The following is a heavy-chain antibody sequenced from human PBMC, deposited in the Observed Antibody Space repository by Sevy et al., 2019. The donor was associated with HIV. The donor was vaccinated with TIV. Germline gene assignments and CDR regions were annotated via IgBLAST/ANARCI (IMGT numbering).Heavy chain of an antibody. CDR1: GFTFSSYS. D-gene: IGHD3-3*01. J-gene: IGHJ6*02. CDR2: IYSGGST. V-gene: IGHV3-53*01. CDR3: ARDGPDITIFGVVTYGMDV. Sequence: GGSLRLSCVASGFTFSSYSMNWVRQAPGKGLEWVSVIYSGGSTYYADSVKGRFTISRDNSKNTLYLQMNSLRAEDTAVYYCARDGPDITIFGVVTYGMDVWGQGTTVTVSS.